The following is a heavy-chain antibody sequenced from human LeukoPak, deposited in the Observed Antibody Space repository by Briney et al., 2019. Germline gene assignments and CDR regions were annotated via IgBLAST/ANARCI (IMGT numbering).Heavy chain of an antibody. V-gene: IGHV4-34*01. CDR1: GGSFSGFH. Sequence: PSETLSLTCAVYGGSFSGFHWTWIRQPPGKGLEWIGEINHSGSTNYNPSLRSRVTISVDTSKNQFSLKLTSVTAADTAMYYCARGGVVVQDAFDIWGQGTMVTVSS. CDR3: ARGGVVVQDAFDI. D-gene: IGHD1-1*01. CDR2: INHSGST. J-gene: IGHJ3*02.